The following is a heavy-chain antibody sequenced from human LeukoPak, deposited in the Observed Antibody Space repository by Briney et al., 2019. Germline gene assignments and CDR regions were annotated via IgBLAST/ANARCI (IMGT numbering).Heavy chain of an antibody. CDR2: ISSTGGAT. V-gene: IGHV3-23*01. D-gene: IGHD6-25*01. Sequence: QPGRSLRLSCAASGFTFSTYDMSWVRQAPGKGLEWVSSISSTGGATHYADSVKGRFSISRDNSENTLYFQVNSLRAEDTAVYFCAKHRAARTAPDAFDIWGQGTTVTVS. J-gene: IGHJ3*02. CDR3: AKHRAARTAPDAFDI. CDR1: GFTFSTYD.